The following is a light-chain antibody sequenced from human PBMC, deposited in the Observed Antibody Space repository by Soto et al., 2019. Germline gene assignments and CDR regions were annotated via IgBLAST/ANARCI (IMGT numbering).Light chain of an antibody. J-gene: IGKJ1*01. CDR1: QSISSW. V-gene: IGKV1-5*03. CDR2: KAS. CDR3: QQYNSDPT. Sequence: DIQMTQSPSTLSASVGDRVTITCRASQSISSWLAWYQQKPGKAPKLLIYKASSLESGVPSRVSGSGSGKEFALTISSLQHDDFATYYCQQYNSDPTFGQGTNVEIK.